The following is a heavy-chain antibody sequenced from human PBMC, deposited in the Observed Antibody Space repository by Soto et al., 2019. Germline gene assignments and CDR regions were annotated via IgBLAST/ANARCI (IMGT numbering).Heavy chain of an antibody. CDR1: GFTFSNAW. J-gene: IGHJ6*02. Sequence: SGGSLRLSCAASGFTFSNAWMNWVRQAPGKGLEWVGRIKSKTDGGTTDYAAPVKGRFTISRDDSKNTLYLQMNSLKTEDTAVYYCTTWLSSSWCAEKYGMDVWGQGTTVTVSS. D-gene: IGHD6-13*01. V-gene: IGHV3-15*07. CDR2: IKSKTDGGTT. CDR3: TTWLSSSWCAEKYGMDV.